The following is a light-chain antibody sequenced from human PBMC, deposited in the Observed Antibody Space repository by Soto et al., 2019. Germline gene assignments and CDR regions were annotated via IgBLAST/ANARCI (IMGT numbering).Light chain of an antibody. CDR2: GNS. Sequence: QSVLTQPPAVPGAPGQRVTISCTGRSSNIGAGYDVHWYQQLPGTAPKRLIYGNSNRPSVVPDRFSGSKSGTSASLAITGLQAEYEADYYCQSYDSSLSGGVFGGGTKLTVL. CDR3: QSYDSSLSGGV. CDR1: SSNIGAGYD. V-gene: IGLV1-40*01. J-gene: IGLJ2*01.